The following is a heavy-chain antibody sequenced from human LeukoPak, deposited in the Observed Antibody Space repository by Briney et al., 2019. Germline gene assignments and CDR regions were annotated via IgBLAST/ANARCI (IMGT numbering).Heavy chain of an antibody. Sequence: SETLSLTCAVYGGSFSGYYWSWIRQPPGKGLEWIGEINHSGSTNYNPSLKSRVIISVDTSKNQFSLKLSSVTAADTAVYYCARGLSAIVYWGQGTLVTVSS. CDR3: ARGLSAIVY. CDR2: INHSGST. J-gene: IGHJ4*02. V-gene: IGHV4-34*01. D-gene: IGHD2-15*01. CDR1: GGSFSGYY.